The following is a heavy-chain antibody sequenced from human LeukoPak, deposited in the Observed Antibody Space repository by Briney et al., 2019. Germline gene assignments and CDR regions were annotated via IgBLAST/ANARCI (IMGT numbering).Heavy chain of an antibody. CDR1: GGTFSSYA. CDR3: ANRMVTAGGLDYFDY. D-gene: IGHD2-21*02. J-gene: IGHJ4*02. V-gene: IGHV1-69*04. Sequence: SVKVSCKASGGTFSSYAISWVRQAPGQGLEWMGRIIPILGIANYAQKFQGRVTITADKSTSTAYMELSSLRSEDTAVYYCANRMVTAGGLDYFDYWGQGTLVTVSS. CDR2: IIPILGIA.